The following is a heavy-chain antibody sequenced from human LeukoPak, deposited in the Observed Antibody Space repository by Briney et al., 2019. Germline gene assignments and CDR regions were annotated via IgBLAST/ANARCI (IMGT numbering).Heavy chain of an antibody. D-gene: IGHD6-19*01. J-gene: IGHJ3*02. CDR3: ARFGLGKHIEVAGIPFDI. CDR1: GYSFTSNV. CDR2: ISAYNGNT. V-gene: IGHV1-18*01. Sequence: ASVKVSCKASGYSFTSNVISWVRQAPGQGLEWMGWISAYNGNTNYAQKLQGRVTMTTDTSTSTAYMELRSLRSDDTAVYYCARFGLGKHIEVAGIPFDIWGQGTMVTVSS.